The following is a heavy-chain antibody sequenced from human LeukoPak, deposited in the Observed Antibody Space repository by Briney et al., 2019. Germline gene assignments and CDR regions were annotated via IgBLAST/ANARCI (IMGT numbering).Heavy chain of an antibody. V-gene: IGHV1-8*03. CDR1: GYTFTSYD. CDR2: MNPNSGNT. CDR3: ARARSGSYLKGGDY. J-gene: IGHJ4*02. D-gene: IGHD1-26*01. Sequence: ASVKVSCKASGYTFTSYDINWVRQATGQGLEWMGWMNPNSGNTGYAQKFQGRVTITRNTSINTAYMELTSLRSADTAVYYCARARSGSYLKGGDYWGQGTLVTVSS.